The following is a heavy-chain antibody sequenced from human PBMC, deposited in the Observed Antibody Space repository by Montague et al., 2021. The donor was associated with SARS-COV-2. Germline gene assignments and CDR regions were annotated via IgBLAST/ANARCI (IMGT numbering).Heavy chain of an antibody. V-gene: IGHV4-34*01. D-gene: IGHD3-10*01. Sequence: SETLSLTCAVYGSSFNDNFWNWIRKPQGKGLEWIGEINNDGSTNYNSTLKSRITISVDTSKNQCSLTLTLVTATDAAVYYCARARGGRAVLIIAYFYYHGFDVWGQGTPVTVSS. CDR2: INNDGST. J-gene: IGHJ4*02. CDR3: ARARGGRAVLIIAYFYYHGFDV. CDR1: GSSFNDNF.